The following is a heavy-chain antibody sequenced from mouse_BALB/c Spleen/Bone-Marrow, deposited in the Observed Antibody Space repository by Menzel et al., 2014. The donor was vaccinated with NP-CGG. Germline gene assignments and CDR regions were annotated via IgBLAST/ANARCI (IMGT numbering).Heavy chain of an antibody. J-gene: IGHJ1*01. Sequence: EVHLVESGPDLVKPSQSLSLPCTVTGYSITSGYSWHWIRQFPGNKLEWMGYIHCSGSTNYNPSLKSRISITRDTSKNQFFLQLNSVTTEDTATYYCASSTTVVADGYFDVWGAGTTVTVSS. V-gene: IGHV3-1*02. D-gene: IGHD1-1*01. CDR1: GYSITSGYS. CDR3: ASSTTVVADGYFDV. CDR2: IHCSGST.